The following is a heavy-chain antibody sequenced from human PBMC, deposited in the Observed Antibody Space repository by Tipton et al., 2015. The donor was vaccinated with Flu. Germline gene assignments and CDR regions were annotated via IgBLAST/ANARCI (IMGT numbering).Heavy chain of an antibody. J-gene: IGHJ4*02. CDR1: GGSISSEDYY. CDR3: ARGATRRPFSGYDYTGY. V-gene: IGHV4-31*03. D-gene: IGHD5-12*01. CDR2: IYDSGIT. Sequence: LRLSCTVSGGSISSEDYYWSWIRQHPGKGLEWIGYIYDSGITYYNPSLSSRVVISIDTSKNQFYLRLSSVTAADTAVYYCARGATRRPFSGYDYTGYWGKGTRVT.